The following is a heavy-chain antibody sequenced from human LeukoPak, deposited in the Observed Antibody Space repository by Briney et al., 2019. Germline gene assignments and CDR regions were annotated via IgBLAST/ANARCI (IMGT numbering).Heavy chain of an antibody. J-gene: IGHJ4*02. CDR3: ARWVGSKYYFDY. CDR1: GYTFTGYY. D-gene: IGHD4-11*01. CDR2: INPNSGGT. V-gene: IGHV1-2*02. Sequence: ASVKVSCKASGYTFTGYYMHWVRQAPGQGLEWMGWINPNSGGTNYAQKFLGRVTMTRDTSISTAYMELSRLRSDDTAVYYCARWVGSKYYFDYWGQGTLVTVSS.